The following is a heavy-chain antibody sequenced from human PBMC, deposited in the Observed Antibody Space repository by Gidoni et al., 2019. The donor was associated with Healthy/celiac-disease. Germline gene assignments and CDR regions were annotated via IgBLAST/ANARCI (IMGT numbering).Heavy chain of an antibody. V-gene: IGHV4-39*01. J-gene: IGHJ4*02. CDR3: ARRGIAAAGHFDY. CDR2: INYSGST. Sequence: LEWIGSINYSGSTYYNPSLKSRVTISVDTSKNQFSLKLSSVTAADTAVYYCARRGIAAAGHFDYWGQGTLVTVSS. D-gene: IGHD6-13*01.